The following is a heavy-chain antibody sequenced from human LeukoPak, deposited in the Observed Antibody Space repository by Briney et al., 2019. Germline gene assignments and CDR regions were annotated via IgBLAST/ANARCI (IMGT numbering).Heavy chain of an antibody. J-gene: IGHJ3*02. CDR3: ATSQTTSGRYGNAFDI. Sequence: GGPLRLSCAASGFTFSNYWMSWVRQAPGEGLEWVANIHQDGSEKYYVDSVKGRFTISRDNAKNSLYLQMNSLRAEDTAVYYCATSQTTSGRYGNAFDIWGQGTMVTVSS. CDR1: GFTFSNYW. V-gene: IGHV3-7*01. CDR2: IHQDGSEK. D-gene: IGHD6-19*01.